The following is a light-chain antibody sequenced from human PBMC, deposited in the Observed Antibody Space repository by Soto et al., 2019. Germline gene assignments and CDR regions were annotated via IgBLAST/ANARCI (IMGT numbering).Light chain of an antibody. CDR1: QGSRND. CDR3: LQDYNYPFT. CDR2: AAS. J-gene: IGKJ3*01. Sequence: AIQMTQSPSSLSASVGDRVTITCRARQGSRNDLGWYHQKPGKAPKLLIYAASSLQSGVPSRFSGSGSGTDFTLTISSLQPEDFATYYCLQDYNYPFTFGPGSKVDIK. V-gene: IGKV1-6*01.